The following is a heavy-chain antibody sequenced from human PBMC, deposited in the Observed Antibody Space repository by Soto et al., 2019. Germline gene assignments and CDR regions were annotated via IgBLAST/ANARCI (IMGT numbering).Heavy chain of an antibody. CDR3: TTTAVAPYFDY. Sequence: GGSLRLSCAASGFTFSSYWMSWVRQGPGKGLEWVGRIKSKTDGGTTDYAAPVKGRFTISRDDSKNTLYLQMNSLKTEDTAVYYCTTTAVAPYFDYWGQGTLVTVSS. J-gene: IGHJ4*02. V-gene: IGHV3-15*01. CDR2: IKSKTDGGTT. D-gene: IGHD2-15*01. CDR1: GFTFSSYW.